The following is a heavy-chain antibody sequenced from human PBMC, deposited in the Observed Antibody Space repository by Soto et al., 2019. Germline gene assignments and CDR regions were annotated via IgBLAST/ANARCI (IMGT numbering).Heavy chain of an antibody. J-gene: IGHJ5*02. CDR1: GDTISTGGYT. D-gene: IGHD5-18*01. V-gene: IGHV4-30-2*01. CDR3: ASTATRGYSYGGWFDP. CDR2: TYHSGNP. Sequence: PSETLSLTCDVSGDTISTGGYTWAWIRQPPGKALEWIGHTYHSGNPYYNPSLKSRVIISVDRSKNQFSLKLSSVTAADTAVYYCASTATRGYSYGGWFDPWGQGTLVTVSS.